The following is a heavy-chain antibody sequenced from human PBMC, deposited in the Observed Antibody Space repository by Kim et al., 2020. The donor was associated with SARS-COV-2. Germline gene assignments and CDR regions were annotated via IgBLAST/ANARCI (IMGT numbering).Heavy chain of an antibody. D-gene: IGHD3-10*01. CDR2: IYYSGST. CDR1: GGSISSGGYY. Sequence: SETLSLTCTVSGGSISSGGYYWSWIRQHPGKGLEWIGYIYYSGSTYYNPSLKSRVTISVDTSKNQFSLKLSSVTAADTAVYYCARVLWFGELLSHSYYFDYWGQGTLVTVSS. J-gene: IGHJ4*02. CDR3: ARVLWFGELLSHSYYFDY. V-gene: IGHV4-31*03.